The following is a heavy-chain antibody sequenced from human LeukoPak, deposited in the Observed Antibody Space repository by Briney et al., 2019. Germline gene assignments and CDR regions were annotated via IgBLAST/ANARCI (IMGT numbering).Heavy chain of an antibody. CDR2: ISAYNGNT. CDR1: GCTFTSYG. CDR3: ARSSQTRPLQPLRY. V-gene: IGHV1-18*01. Sequence: ASVKVSCKASGCTFTSYGISWVRQAPGQGLEWMGWISAYNGNTNYAQKLQGRVTMTTDTSTSTAYMELRSLRSDDTAVYYCARSSQTRPLQPLRYWGQGTLVTVSS. D-gene: IGHD3-16*01. J-gene: IGHJ4*02.